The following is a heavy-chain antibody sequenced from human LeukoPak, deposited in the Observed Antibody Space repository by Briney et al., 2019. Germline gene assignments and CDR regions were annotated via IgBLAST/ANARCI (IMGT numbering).Heavy chain of an antibody. V-gene: IGHV3-23*01. CDR2: ISGNGDTT. J-gene: IGHJ4*02. D-gene: IGHD3-3*01. Sequence: GGSLRLSCAGSGFTFSNYAMSWVRQAPGKGLEWVSVISGNGDTTYYADSVKGRFTISRDNAENSLYLQMNSLRAEDTAVYYCARVRGAISYSDYWGQGTLVTVSS. CDR1: GFTFSNYA. CDR3: ARVRGAISYSDY.